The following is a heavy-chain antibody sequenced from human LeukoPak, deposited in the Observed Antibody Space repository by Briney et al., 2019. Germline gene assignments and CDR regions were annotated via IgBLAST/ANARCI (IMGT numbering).Heavy chain of an antibody. D-gene: IGHD1-26*01. V-gene: IGHV4-61*08. CDR3: ARTQSQSGSYRYYYGY. Sequence: SETLSLTCSVSGASVGSAGYHWSWIRQPPGGGLEWVGYVYYVSSTNYNPSLKSRVTVSVDPSRNQFSLKLNSVTAADTAVYYCARTQSQSGSYRYYYGYWGQGTPVTVSS. J-gene: IGHJ4*02. CDR2: VYYVSST. CDR1: GASVGSAGYH.